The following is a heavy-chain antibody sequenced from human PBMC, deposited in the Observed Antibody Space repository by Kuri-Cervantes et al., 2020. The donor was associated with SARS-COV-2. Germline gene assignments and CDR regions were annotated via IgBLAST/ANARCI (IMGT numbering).Heavy chain of an antibody. D-gene: IGHD7-27*01. J-gene: IGHJ4*02. CDR2: IGPSGTTK. Sequence: GESLKISCAASGFTFSNYWISWVRQAPGKGLEWVSNIGPSGTTKYYADSVKGRFTISRDNAKNSLYLQMSSLRAEDTAVYYCARDLRLGKSLDYWGQGTLVTVSS. V-gene: IGHV3-11*04. CDR3: ARDLRLGKSLDY. CDR1: GFTFSNYW.